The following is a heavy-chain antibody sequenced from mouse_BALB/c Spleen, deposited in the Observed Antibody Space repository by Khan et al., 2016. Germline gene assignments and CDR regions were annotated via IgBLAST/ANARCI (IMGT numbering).Heavy chain of an antibody. Sequence: VQLQQSGAELVKPGASVKLSCTASGFNIKDTYMHWVKQRPEQGLEWIGRIDPANGNTKYDPKFQGKATITADTSSNTAYLQLSSLTSEDTAVYYCARSPYDDDVGFAYWCQGTLVTVSA. CDR1: GFNIKDTY. CDR2: IDPANGNT. J-gene: IGHJ3*01. CDR3: ARSPYDDDVGFAY. V-gene: IGHV14-3*02. D-gene: IGHD2-4*01.